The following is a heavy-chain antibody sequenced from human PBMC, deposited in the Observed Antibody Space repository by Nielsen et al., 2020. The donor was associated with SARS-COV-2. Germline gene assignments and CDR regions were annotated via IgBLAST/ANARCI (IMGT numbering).Heavy chain of an antibody. CDR2: IYYSGST. D-gene: IGHD5-12*01. CDR3: ASGGYDLDNNWFDP. Sequence: SETLSLTCTVSGGSISSSSYYWGWIRQPPGKGLEWIGSIYYSGSTYYNPSLKSRVTISVDTSKNQFSLKLSSVTAADTAVYYCASGGYDLDNNWFDPWGQGTLVTVSS. V-gene: IGHV4-39*01. J-gene: IGHJ5*02. CDR1: GGSISSSSYY.